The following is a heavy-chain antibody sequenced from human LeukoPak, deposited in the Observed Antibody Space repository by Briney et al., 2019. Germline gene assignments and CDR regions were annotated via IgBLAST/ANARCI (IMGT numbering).Heavy chain of an antibody. V-gene: IGHV4-59*01. CDR3: ARDGVVPARYYFDY. CDR1: GGSISSYY. Sequence: SETLSLTCTVSGGSISSYYWSWIRQPPGKGLEWIGYIYYSGSTNYNPSLKSRVTISVDTSKNQFSLKLSSVTAADTAVYYCARDGVVPARYYFDYWGQGTLVTVPS. CDR2: IYYSGST. D-gene: IGHD3-3*01. J-gene: IGHJ4*02.